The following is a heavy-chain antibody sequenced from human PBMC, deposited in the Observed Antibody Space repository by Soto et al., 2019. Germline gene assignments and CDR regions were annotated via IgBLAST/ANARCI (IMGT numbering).Heavy chain of an antibody. J-gene: IGHJ6*02. CDR1: GYSFTSYW. Sequence: PGESLKIYCKGSGYSFTSYWIGWVRKMPGKGLEWMGIIYPGDSDTRYSPSFQGQVTISADKSISTAYLQWSSLKASDTAMYYCARPREAGKYYYGVDVWGQGTTVTVSS. V-gene: IGHV5-51*01. CDR3: ARPREAGKYYYGVDV. D-gene: IGHD6-19*01. CDR2: IYPGDSDT.